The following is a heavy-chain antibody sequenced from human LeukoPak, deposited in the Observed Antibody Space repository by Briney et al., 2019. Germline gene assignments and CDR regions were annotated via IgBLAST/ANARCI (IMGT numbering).Heavy chain of an antibody. V-gene: IGHV4-31*11. CDR1: GGSISSGGYS. CDR2: IYYSGST. D-gene: IGHD4-23*01. Sequence: PSETLSLTCAVSGGSISSGGYSWSWIRQHPGKGLEWIGYIYYSGSTYYNPSLKSRVTISVDTSKNQFSLKLSSVTAADTAVYYCARASTTVVTLFDYWGQGTLVTVSS. J-gene: IGHJ4*02. CDR3: ARASTTVVTLFDY.